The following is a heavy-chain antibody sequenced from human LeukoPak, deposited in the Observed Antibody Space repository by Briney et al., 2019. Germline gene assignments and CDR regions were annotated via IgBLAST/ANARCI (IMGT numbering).Heavy chain of an antibody. V-gene: IGHV1-2*02. CDR1: GYTFTGYY. CDR3: ARDEYYSSSSEGIAY. D-gene: IGHD6-6*01. J-gene: IGHJ4*02. CDR2: INPNSGGT. Sequence: GASVKVSCKASGYTFTGYYMHWVRQAPGQGLEWMGWINPNSGGTNYAQKFQGRVTMTRDTSISTAYMELSRLRSDDTAVYYCARDEYYSSSSEGIAYWGQGTLVTVSS.